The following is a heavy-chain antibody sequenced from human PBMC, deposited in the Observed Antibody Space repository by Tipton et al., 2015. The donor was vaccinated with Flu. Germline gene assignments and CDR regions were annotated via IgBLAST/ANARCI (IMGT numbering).Heavy chain of an antibody. CDR1: GGSISSGGYY. CDR3: ARALGSYGPEENAFDI. V-gene: IGHV4-31*03. Sequence: TLSLTCTVSGGSISSGGYYWSWIRQHPGKGLEWIGYIYYSGSTYYNPSLKSRVTISVDTSKNQFSLKLSSVTAADTAVYYCARALGSYGPEENAFDIWGQGTMVTVSS. J-gene: IGHJ3*02. CDR2: IYYSGST. D-gene: IGHD5-18*01.